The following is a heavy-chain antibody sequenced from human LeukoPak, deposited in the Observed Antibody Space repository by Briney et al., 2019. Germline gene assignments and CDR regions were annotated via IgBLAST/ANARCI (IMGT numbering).Heavy chain of an antibody. V-gene: IGHV3-33*01. CDR3: ARGSGQWLVLVHFDY. Sequence: GGSLRLSCAASGFTFSSYGMHWVRQAPGKGPEWVAFIWYDGSNKYYADSVKGRFTISRDNSKNSLYLQMNSLRAEDTAVYYCARGSGQWLVLVHFDYWGQGTLVTVSS. J-gene: IGHJ4*02. D-gene: IGHD6-19*01. CDR1: GFTFSSYG. CDR2: IWYDGSNK.